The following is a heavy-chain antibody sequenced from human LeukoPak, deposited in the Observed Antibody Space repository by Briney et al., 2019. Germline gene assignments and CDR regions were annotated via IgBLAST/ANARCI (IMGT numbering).Heavy chain of an antibody. CDR3: ARDLTVDTAMVTDY. CDR2: IYYSGST. J-gene: IGHJ4*02. CDR1: GGSSSSYY. Sequence: SETLSLTGTVSGGSSSSYYWSWIRQPPGKGLEWIGYIYYSGSTNYNPSLKSRVTISVDTSKNQFSLKLSSVTAADTAVYYCARDLTVDTAMVTDYWGQGTLVTVSS. V-gene: IGHV4-59*01. D-gene: IGHD5-18*01.